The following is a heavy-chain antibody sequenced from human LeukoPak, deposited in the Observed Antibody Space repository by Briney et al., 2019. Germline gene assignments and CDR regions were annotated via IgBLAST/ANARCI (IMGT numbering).Heavy chain of an antibody. Sequence: SETLSLTCTVSGGSISSSSYYWGWIRRPPGKGLEWIGSIYYSGSTYYNPSLKSRVTISVDTSKNQFSLKLSSVTAADTAVYYCARHNAVAATGDYWGQGTLVTVSS. V-gene: IGHV4-39*01. CDR2: IYYSGST. CDR1: GGSISSSSYY. J-gene: IGHJ4*02. CDR3: ARHNAVAATGDY. D-gene: IGHD6-19*01.